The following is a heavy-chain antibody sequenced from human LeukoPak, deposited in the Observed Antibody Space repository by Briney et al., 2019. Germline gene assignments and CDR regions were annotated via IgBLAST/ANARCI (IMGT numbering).Heavy chain of an antibody. J-gene: IGHJ4*02. CDR3: ARAQTGYGDYDY. CDR1: GYTFTSYY. CDR2: INPNSGGT. D-gene: IGHD4-17*01. V-gene: IGHV1-2*02. Sequence: ASVKVSCKASGYTFTSYYMHWVRQAPGQGLEWMGWINPNSGGTNYAQKFQGRVTMTRDTSISTAYMELSRLRSDDTAVYYCARAQTGYGDYDYWGRGTLVTVSS.